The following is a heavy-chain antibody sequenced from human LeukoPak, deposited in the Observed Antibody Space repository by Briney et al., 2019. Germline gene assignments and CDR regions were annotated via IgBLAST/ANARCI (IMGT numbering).Heavy chain of an antibody. CDR1: GYSISSGYY. CDR3: ARDFRVRGVINY. V-gene: IGHV4-38-2*02. D-gene: IGHD3-10*01. CDR2: INHSGST. J-gene: IGHJ4*02. Sequence: SETLSLTCAVSGYSISSGYYWGWIRQPPGKGLEWIGSINHSGSTYYNPSLKSRVTISVDTSKNQFSLKLSSVTAADTAVYYCARDFRVRGVINYWGQGTLVTVSS.